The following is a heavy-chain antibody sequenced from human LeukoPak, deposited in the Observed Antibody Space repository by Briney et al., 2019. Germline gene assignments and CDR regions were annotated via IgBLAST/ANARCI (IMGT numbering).Heavy chain of an antibody. Sequence: ASLTVSCKVSGYSLTELSLHWVRQAPGKGLEWMGGFDPEDGETVYAQKFQGRVSMTEDTSTETAYMELSSLRSEDTAVYYCATGHLLNSSSGYYGDFWGQGTLVTVSS. CDR2: FDPEDGET. V-gene: IGHV1-24*01. CDR3: ATGHLLNSSSGYYGDF. J-gene: IGHJ4*02. D-gene: IGHD3-22*01. CDR1: GYSLTELS.